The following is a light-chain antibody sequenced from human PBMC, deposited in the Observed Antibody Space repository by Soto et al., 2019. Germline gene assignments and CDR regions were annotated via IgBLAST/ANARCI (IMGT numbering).Light chain of an antibody. V-gene: IGKV3-20*01. CDR1: QSVSSN. CDR3: QVYDRSPL. Sequence: PGERATLSCRASQSVSSNLAWYQQKPGQAPRLLIYGASTRATGIPARFSGSGSGTDFTLTISRLEPEDFAVYYCQVYDRSPLFGGGTKVDIK. J-gene: IGKJ4*01. CDR2: GAS.